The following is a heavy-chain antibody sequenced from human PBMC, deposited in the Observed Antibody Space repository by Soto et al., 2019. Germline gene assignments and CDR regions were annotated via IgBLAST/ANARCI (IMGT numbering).Heavy chain of an antibody. D-gene: IGHD5-18*01. V-gene: IGHV4-39*01. Sequence: ETLSLTCTVSGDSIISSNYYWAWIRQSPGKGLEWIGNIYSSGSTYYNPSLKSRVTISVGTSKNQFSLKLSSVTAADTAVYYCARLGTAMVTFDYWGQGTLVTVSS. CDR1: GDSIISSNYY. CDR3: ARLGTAMVTFDY. CDR2: IYSSGST. J-gene: IGHJ4*02.